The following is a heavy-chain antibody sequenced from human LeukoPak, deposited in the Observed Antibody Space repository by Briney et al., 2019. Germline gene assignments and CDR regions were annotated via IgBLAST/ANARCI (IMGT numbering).Heavy chain of an antibody. D-gene: IGHD6-19*01. V-gene: IGHV1-2*02. J-gene: IGHJ4*02. CDR2: INPNSGGT. CDR1: GYTFTGYF. Sequence: ASVKVSCKASGYTFTGYFMHWVRQAPGQGLEWMGWINPNSGGTNYAQKFQGRVTMTGDTSISTAYMELSGLRPEDTAVYYCARTFGSGWYGGYWGQGTLVTVSS. CDR3: ARTFGSGWYGGY.